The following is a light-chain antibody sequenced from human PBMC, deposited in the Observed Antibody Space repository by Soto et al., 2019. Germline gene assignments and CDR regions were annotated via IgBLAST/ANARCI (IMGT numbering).Light chain of an antibody. Sequence: DIQMTQSPSSLSASVGDRVTITCRASQSISTFLNWYQQKPGKAPKLLIYAASTLQSGVPSGFSGSGSGTDFALTLSSLQPEDFATYFCQQSYTTPQSWTFGQGTKVEIK. CDR3: QQSYTTPQSWT. CDR2: AAS. V-gene: IGKV1-39*01. CDR1: QSISTF. J-gene: IGKJ1*01.